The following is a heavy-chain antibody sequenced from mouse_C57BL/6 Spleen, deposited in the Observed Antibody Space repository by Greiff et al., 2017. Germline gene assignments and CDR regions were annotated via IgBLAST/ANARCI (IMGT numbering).Heavy chain of an antibody. CDR2: IDPSDSYT. V-gene: IGHV1-50*01. D-gene: IGHD3-3*01. J-gene: IGHJ1*03. CDR3: AREASLWDRDWYFDV. CDR1: GYTFTSYW. Sequence: QVQLQQPGAELVKPGASVKLSCKASGYTFTSYWMQWVKQRPGQGLEWIGEIDPSDSYTNYNQKFKGKATLTVDTSSSTAYMQLSSLTSEDAAVYYCAREASLWDRDWYFDVWGTGTTVTVSS.